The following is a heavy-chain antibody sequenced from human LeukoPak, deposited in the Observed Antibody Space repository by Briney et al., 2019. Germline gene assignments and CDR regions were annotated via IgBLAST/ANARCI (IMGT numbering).Heavy chain of an antibody. V-gene: IGHV3-7*01. CDR3: ARSQRGMLADRRGPYYYGMDV. CDR1: GFTFSSYW. D-gene: IGHD6-6*01. J-gene: IGHJ6*02. CDR2: IKQDGSEK. Sequence: QPGGSLRLSCAASGFTFSSYWMSWVRQAPGKGLEWVDNIKQDGSEKYYVDSVKGRFTISRDNAKNSLYLQMNSLRAEDTAVYYCARSQRGMLADRRGPYYYGMDVWGQGTTVTVSS.